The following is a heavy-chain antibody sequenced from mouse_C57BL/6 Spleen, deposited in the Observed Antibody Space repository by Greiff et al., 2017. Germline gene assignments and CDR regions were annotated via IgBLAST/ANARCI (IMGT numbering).Heavy chain of an antibody. D-gene: IGHD1-1*01. Sequence: EVQLQQSGAELVKPGASVKLSCTASGFNIKDYYMHWVKQRTEQGLEWIGRIDPEDGETKSAPKFQGKATITAATSSNTAYRQLSSLTSEDTAVYYCARGTTVDWYFDVWGTGTTVTVSS. CDR3: ARGTTVDWYFDV. J-gene: IGHJ1*03. CDR2: IDPEDGET. V-gene: IGHV14-2*01. CDR1: GFNIKDYY.